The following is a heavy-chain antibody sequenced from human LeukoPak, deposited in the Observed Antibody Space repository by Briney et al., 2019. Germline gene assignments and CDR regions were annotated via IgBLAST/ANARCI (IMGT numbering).Heavy chain of an antibody. Sequence: SETLSLTCTVSGGSISSGSYYWSWIRQPAGKGLEWIGRIYTSGSTNYNPSLKSRVTISVDTSKNQFSLKLSSVTAADTAVYYCARMTYGSGSYYRVYWGQGTLVTVSS. J-gene: IGHJ4*02. V-gene: IGHV4-61*02. CDR2: IYTSGST. D-gene: IGHD3-10*01. CDR3: ARMTYGSGSYYRVY. CDR1: GGSISSGSYY.